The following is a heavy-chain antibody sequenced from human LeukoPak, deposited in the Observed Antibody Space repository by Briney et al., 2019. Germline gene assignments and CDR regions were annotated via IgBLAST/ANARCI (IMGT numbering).Heavy chain of an antibody. CDR1: GGSVSSSGYY. CDR2: IFYSGST. CDR3: AGGTYYSSSGSYYNLDQ. V-gene: IGHV4-31*03. D-gene: IGHD3-10*01. Sequence: SQTLSLTCTVSGGSVSSSGYYWTWIRQHPGKGLEWLGYIFYSGSTYYNPSLKGRFTISLDTSKNQLSLKLSSVTAADTAVYYCAGGTYYSSSGSYYNLDQWGQGTLVTVSS. J-gene: IGHJ4*02.